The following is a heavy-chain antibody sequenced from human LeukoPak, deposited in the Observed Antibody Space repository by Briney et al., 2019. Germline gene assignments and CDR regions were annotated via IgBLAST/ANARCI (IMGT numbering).Heavy chain of an antibody. CDR2: IYYSGTT. CDR1: GDSISSYS. V-gene: IGHV4-59*01. J-gene: IGHJ4*02. D-gene: IGHD3-10*01. CDR3: ARIWFGEFAPTNFDY. Sequence: TPSETLSLTCTVSGDSISSYSWSWVRQTPGKGLEWIGYIYYSGTTDYNPSLKSRVTISIDTSRNHLSLNLNSVTAADTAVYYCARIWFGEFAPTNFDYWGQGTLVTVSS.